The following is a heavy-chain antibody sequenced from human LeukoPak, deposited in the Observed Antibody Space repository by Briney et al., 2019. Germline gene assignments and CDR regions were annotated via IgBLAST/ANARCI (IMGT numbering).Heavy chain of an antibody. Sequence: SETLSLTCTVSGGSMTSYYWSWIRQPPGKGLEWIGYIYYSGSINYNPSLKSRVTISIDTSKNQFSLKLSSVTAADTAVYYCARRSISGNSWDYFDYWGQGTLVTVSS. D-gene: IGHD4-23*01. V-gene: IGHV4-59*08. CDR3: ARRSISGNSWDYFDY. J-gene: IGHJ4*02. CDR2: IYYSGSI. CDR1: GGSMTSYY.